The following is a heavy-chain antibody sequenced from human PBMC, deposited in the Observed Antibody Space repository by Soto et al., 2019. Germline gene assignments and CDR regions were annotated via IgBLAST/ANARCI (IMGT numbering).Heavy chain of an antibody. J-gene: IGHJ5*02. Sequence: QVQLQESGPGLVKPSQTLSLTCTVSGGSISSGGYYWSWIRQHPGKGLEWIGYIYYSGTTYYNPSLKSPVTISVDTSKNPFSLKPSPVAAADTAVYYCAGVGGINRFDPWGQGTLVTVSS. CDR1: GGSISSGGYY. CDR2: IYYSGTT. D-gene: IGHD3-16*01. CDR3: AGVGGINRFDP. V-gene: IGHV4-31*01.